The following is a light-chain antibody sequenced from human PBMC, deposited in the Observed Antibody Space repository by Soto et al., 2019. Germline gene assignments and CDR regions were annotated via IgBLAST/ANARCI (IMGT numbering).Light chain of an antibody. Sequence: AIPLTQTASSLSASFGDRVTITCGASQGISNYLAWYQQKPGKAPNLLIYAASTLQSGVPSRFSGSESGTDFTLTISCLQSEDFATYYCQQYYSYPLTFGQGTRLEIK. J-gene: IGKJ5*01. V-gene: IGKV1-8*01. CDR2: AAS. CDR1: QGISNY. CDR3: QQYYSYPLT.